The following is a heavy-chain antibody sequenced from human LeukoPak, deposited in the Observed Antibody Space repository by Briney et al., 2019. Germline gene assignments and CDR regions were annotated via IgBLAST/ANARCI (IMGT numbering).Heavy chain of an antibody. J-gene: IGHJ5*02. CDR3: ARARRNSRAYVATAIRGNNWFDP. V-gene: IGHV1-2*06. CDR2: INPNSGGT. Sequence: ASVKVSCKASGYTFTGYYMHWVRQAPGQGLEWMGRINPNSGGTNYAQKFQGRVTMIRDTSISTAYMELSSLRSEDTAVYYCARARRNSRAYVATAIRGNNWFDPWGQGTLVTVSS. D-gene: IGHD2-21*02. CDR1: GYTFTGYY.